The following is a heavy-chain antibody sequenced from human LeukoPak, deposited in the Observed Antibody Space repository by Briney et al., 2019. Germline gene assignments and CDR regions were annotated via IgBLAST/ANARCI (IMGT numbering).Heavy chain of an antibody. D-gene: IGHD3-10*01. J-gene: IGHJ6*04. Sequence: GGSLRLSCAASGFTFSSYEMNWVRQAPGKGLEWASCISSSGSTIYYADSVKGRFTISRDNAKNSLYLQMNSLRAEDTAVYYCASPLASYYYGSGNAMDVWGKGTTVTISS. CDR2: ISSSGSTI. CDR3: ASPLASYYYGSGNAMDV. V-gene: IGHV3-48*03. CDR1: GFTFSSYE.